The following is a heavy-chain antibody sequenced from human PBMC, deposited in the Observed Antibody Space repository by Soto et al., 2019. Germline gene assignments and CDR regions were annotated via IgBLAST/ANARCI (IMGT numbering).Heavy chain of an antibody. Sequence: QMQVVQSGPEVKKPGTSVKVSCETSGFTFSNSAVQWVRQARGQRLEWVGWIVVGRGNTNYAQKFQERVTITRDMSTNTAYMELSSLGSEDTAVYYGAAEVYSGGDCCHFDYWGQGTLVTVSS. CDR3: AAEVYSGGDCCHFDY. J-gene: IGHJ4*02. CDR1: GFTFSNSA. D-gene: IGHD2-21*02. CDR2: IVVGRGNT. V-gene: IGHV1-58*01.